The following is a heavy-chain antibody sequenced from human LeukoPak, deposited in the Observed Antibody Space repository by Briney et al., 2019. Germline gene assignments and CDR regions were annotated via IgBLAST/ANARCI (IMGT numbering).Heavy chain of an antibody. CDR3: ARGYKGYYYDSSGDDY. CDR2: ISYDGSNK. CDR1: GFTFSSYA. V-gene: IGHV3-30-3*01. J-gene: IGHJ4*02. Sequence: PGGSLRLSCAASGFTFSSYAMHWVRQAPGKGLEWVAVISYDGSNKYYADSVKGRFTISRDNSKNTLYLQMNSLRAEDTAVYYCARGYKGYYYDSSGDDYWGQGTLVTVSS. D-gene: IGHD3-22*01.